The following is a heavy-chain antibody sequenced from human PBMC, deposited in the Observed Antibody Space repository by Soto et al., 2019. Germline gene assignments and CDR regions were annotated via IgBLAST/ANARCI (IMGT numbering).Heavy chain of an antibody. CDR1: GFTFSDHY. Sequence: EVQLVESGGGLVQPGGSLRLSCAASGFTFSDHYMDWVRQAPGKGLEWVGRSKNKADSYTTEYAASVKGRFTISRDGAKNSLFVQMNSVKTEDTAVYYCTVWGSGNDFGAAWGQGILVTVSS. CDR2: SKNKADSYTT. J-gene: IGHJ4*02. D-gene: IGHD3-10*01. CDR3: TVWGSGNDFGAA. V-gene: IGHV3-72*01.